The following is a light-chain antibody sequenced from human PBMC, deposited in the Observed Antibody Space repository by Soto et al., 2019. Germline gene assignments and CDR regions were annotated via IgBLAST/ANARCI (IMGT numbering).Light chain of an antibody. J-gene: IGKJ1*01. V-gene: IGKV3-15*01. CDR2: DTS. CDR3: QQYNNWPQT. CDR1: QTVSSK. Sequence: EIVLTQSPGTLSLSPVERATLSCRASQTVSSKLAWYQHKPGQAPRLLIYDTSNRATGIPARFSGSGSGTEFTLTISSLQSEDFAVYYCQQYNNWPQTFGQGTKVDIK.